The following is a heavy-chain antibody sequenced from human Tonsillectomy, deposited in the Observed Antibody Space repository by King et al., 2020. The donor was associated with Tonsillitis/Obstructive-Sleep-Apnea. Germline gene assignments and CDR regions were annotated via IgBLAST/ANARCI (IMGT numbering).Heavy chain of an antibody. J-gene: IGHJ4*01. Sequence: VQLVESGGGLVEPGGSLTISCRGSGFTFNDAWMNWVRQAPGQGLEWVGRIKSKTDGGTTNYAAPVKGRFTISRDDSNNTLFLVMNSLKTEDTAVYYCPAEPANTVTNWGHGPLVTVSS. CDR3: PAEPANTVTN. V-gene: IGHV3-15*07. D-gene: IGHD4-17*01. CDR1: GFTFNDAW. CDR2: IKSKTDGGTT.